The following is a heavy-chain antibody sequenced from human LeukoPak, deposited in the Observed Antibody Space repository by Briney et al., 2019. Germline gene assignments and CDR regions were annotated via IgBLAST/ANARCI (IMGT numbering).Heavy chain of an antibody. CDR1: GYSFTNYW. CDR2: IYPANSDT. CDR3: AIEDSSGYGHGGFDY. D-gene: IGHD3-22*01. Sequence: GESLKISCKASGYSFTNYWIGWVRQMPGKGLEWMAIIYPANSDTRYSPSFQGQVTISADKSISTAYLQWSSLKASDTAMYYCAIEDSSGYGHGGFDYWGQGTLVTVSS. J-gene: IGHJ4*02. V-gene: IGHV5-51*01.